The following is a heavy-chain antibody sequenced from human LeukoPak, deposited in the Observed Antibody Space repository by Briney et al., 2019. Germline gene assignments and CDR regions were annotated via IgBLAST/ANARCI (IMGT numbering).Heavy chain of an antibody. CDR1: GASVTIYY. J-gene: IGHJ4*02. CDR3: ARVVKDDNHMDY. Sequence: KPPESLSLTCTLSGASVTIYYWSWIRQPPGKGLEWIGYIFYSGSTNYNPSLKSRVTISVDKSKSQYSLELSSVTAEDTAVYYCARVVKDDNHMDYWGQGTLVTVSS. CDR2: IFYSGST. D-gene: IGHD1-1*01. V-gene: IGHV4-59*02.